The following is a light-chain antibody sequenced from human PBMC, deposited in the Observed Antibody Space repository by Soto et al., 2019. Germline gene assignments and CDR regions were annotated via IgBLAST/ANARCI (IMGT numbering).Light chain of an antibody. Sequence: EIVLTQSPATLSVSPGERATLSCRASQSVGNNFAWYQQKPGQAPRLLIFATSTRATGVPARFSGSGSGTEFILTSSSLQSEDFAVYYCEQYGDCAHTFGGGAKVEI. CDR2: ATS. CDR3: EQYGDCAHT. J-gene: IGKJ4*01. V-gene: IGKV3-15*01. CDR1: QSVGNN.